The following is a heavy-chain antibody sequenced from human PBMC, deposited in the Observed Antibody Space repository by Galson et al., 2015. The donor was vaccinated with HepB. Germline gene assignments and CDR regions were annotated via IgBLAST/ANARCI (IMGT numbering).Heavy chain of an antibody. CDR1: GDTFTSYN. V-gene: IGHV1-3*04. CDR3: ARAPGISIGELLQTLAS. Sequence: SVKVSCKASGDTFTSYNINWVRQAPGQRLEWMGRSNTGNGTTKYSQNFQGRVTITRDTSASTAYMELSSLRSEDTAVYFCARAPGISIGELLQTLASGGLGTLVTVSS. J-gene: IGHJ4*02. CDR2: SNTGNGTT. D-gene: IGHD3-10*01.